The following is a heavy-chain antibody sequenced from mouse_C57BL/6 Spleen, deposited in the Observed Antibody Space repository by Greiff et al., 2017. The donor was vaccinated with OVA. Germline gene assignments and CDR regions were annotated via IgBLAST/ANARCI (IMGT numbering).Heavy chain of an antibody. J-gene: IGHJ4*01. CDR2: ISDGGSYT. D-gene: IGHD2-1*01. CDR1: GFTFSSYA. CDR3: AREPGGGNSFYAMDY. V-gene: IGHV5-4*01. Sequence: EVQVVESGGGLVKPGGSLKLSCAASGFTFSSYAMSWVRQTPEKRLEWVATISDGGSYTYYPDNVKGRFTISRDNAKNNLYLQMSHLKSEDTAMYYCAREPGGGNSFYAMDYWGQGTSVTVSS.